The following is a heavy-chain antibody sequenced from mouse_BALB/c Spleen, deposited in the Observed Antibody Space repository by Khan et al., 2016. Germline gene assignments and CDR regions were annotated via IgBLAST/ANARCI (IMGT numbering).Heavy chain of an antibody. CDR2: INPTSGYX. Sequence: QVQLQQSGAELARPGASVRMSCKASGYTFPSYTLYWVKQRPGQGLEWIGYINPTSGYXSYNQKFKDKATLTADKSSSTVYMQLSSLTSEDSAVYYCAREGLRAWFVYWGQGTLVTVSA. CDR1: GYTFPSYT. D-gene: IGHD2-4*01. J-gene: IGHJ3*01. V-gene: IGHV1-4*01. CDR3: AREGLRAWFVY.